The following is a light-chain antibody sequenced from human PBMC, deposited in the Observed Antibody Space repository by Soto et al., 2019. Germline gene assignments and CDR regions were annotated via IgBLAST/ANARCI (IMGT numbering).Light chain of an antibody. CDR2: DAS. J-gene: IGKJ5*01. CDR3: QQRNFWPIT. CDR1: QSVVNY. V-gene: IGKV3-11*01. Sequence: EIVLTQSPATLSLSPGERATLSCRASQSVVNYLAWYEQKPGQAPRLLIYDASNRAAGIPARFSGSGSGTDFTLTISSLEPEDVAVYYCQQRNFWPITFGQGTRLETK.